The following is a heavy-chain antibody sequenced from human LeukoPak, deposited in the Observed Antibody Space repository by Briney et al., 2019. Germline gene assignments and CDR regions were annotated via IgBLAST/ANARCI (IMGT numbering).Heavy chain of an antibody. Sequence: SETLSLTGTVSGGSISSYYWSWIRQPPGKGLEWIGYIYYSGSTNYNPSLKSRVTISVDTSKNQFSLKLSSVTAADTAVYYCALGELSGQLDYWGQGTLVTVSS. CDR3: ALGELSGQLDY. CDR2: IYYSGST. V-gene: IGHV4-59*01. J-gene: IGHJ4*02. D-gene: IGHD3-16*02. CDR1: GGSISSYY.